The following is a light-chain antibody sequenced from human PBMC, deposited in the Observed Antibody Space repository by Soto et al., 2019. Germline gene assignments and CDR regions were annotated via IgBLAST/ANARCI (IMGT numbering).Light chain of an antibody. J-gene: IGKJ1*01. Sequence: EVVMTQSPLSLPVTLGQPASISCRSSHSLVYSDGIAYLNWFHQRPGQSPRRLIYRVSNRDSGVPDRFSGSGSGTDFTLKISRVEAEDVGVYYCMQGTHWPPTFGRGTKVEIK. CDR2: RVS. CDR3: MQGTHWPPT. V-gene: IGKV2-30*01. CDR1: HSLVYSDGIAY.